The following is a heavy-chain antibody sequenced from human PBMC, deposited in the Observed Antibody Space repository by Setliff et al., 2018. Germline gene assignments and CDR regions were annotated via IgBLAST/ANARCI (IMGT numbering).Heavy chain of an antibody. V-gene: IGHV1-18*01. CDR3: TRGPKDFVVPPTANIFDY. CDR1: GYTFISYD. Sequence: ASVKVSCKTSGYTFISYDINWVRQAPGQGLEWMGWISAYAQKFQGRVTMTTDTSTNTAFMELRSLRSDDTAVYYCTRGPKDFVVPPTANIFDYWGQGTVVTVSS. CDR2: ISA. D-gene: IGHD2-2*01. J-gene: IGHJ4*02.